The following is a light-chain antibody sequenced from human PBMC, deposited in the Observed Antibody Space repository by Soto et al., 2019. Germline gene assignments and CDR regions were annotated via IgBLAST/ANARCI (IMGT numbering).Light chain of an antibody. J-gene: IGKJ1*01. V-gene: IGKV1-39*01. CDR3: QQSYSMFWT. Sequence: DIQMTQSPSSLSASVGDRVTITCRTSQSISSYLNWYQQKPGKAPKLLIYASYSLQSGVPSRFSGSGSGTDFTLTISSLQPEDFATYYCQQSYSMFWTFGQGTKVEIK. CDR1: QSISSY. CDR2: ASY.